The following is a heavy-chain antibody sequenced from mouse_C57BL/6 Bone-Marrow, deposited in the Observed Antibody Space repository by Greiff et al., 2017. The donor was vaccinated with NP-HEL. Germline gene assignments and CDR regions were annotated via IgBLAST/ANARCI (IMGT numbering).Heavy chain of an antibody. CDR3: TRGSTTVVAPYWYFDV. CDR2: ISSGGDYI. V-gene: IGHV5-9-1*02. J-gene: IGHJ1*03. D-gene: IGHD1-1*01. CDR1: GFTFSSYA. Sequence: EVKLVESGEGLVKPGGSLKLSCAASGFTFSSYAMSWVRQTPEKRLEWVAYISSGGDYIYYADTVKGRFTISRDNARNTLYLQMSSLKSEDTAMYYCTRGSTTVVAPYWYFDVWGTGTTVTVSS.